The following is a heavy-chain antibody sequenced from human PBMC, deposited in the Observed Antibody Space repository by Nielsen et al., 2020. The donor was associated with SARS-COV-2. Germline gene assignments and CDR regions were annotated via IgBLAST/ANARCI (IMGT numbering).Heavy chain of an antibody. CDR1: GYSFTSYW. CDR3: ARTAGTGVYYYYGMDV. D-gene: IGHD6-13*01. J-gene: IGHJ6*02. CDR2: IDPSDSYT. V-gene: IGHV5-10-1*01. Sequence: GGSLRLSCKGSGYSFTSYWISWVRQMPGKGLEWMGRIDPSDSYTNYSPSFQGHVTISADKSISTAYLQWSSLKASDTAMYYCARTAGTGVYYYYGMDVWGQGTTVTVSS.